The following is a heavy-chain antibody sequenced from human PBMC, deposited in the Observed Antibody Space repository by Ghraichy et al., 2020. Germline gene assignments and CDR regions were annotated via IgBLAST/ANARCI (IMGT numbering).Heavy chain of an antibody. D-gene: IGHD6-13*01. CDR1: GGSISSYY. Sequence: SETLSLTCTVSGGSISSYYWSWMRQPAGKGLEWIGRIYTSGGTNYNPSLKSRVTMSVDTSKNQFSLKLSSVTAVDTAVYYCARDRPFNSRSYFHHGLDVWGQGTTVTVSS. J-gene: IGHJ6*02. CDR2: IYTSGGT. CDR3: ARDRPFNSRSYFHHGLDV. V-gene: IGHV4-4*07.